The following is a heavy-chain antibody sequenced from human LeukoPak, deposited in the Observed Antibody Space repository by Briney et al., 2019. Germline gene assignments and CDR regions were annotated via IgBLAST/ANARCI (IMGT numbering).Heavy chain of an antibody. V-gene: IGHV3-23*01. Sequence: PGGSLRLSCAASGFTFSSYAMSWFRQAPGKGLEWVSAISGSGGSTYYADSVKGRFTISRDNSKNTLYLQMNSLRAEDTAVYYCAKAHDSSGYYYEGYWGQGTPVTVSS. CDR3: AKAHDSSGYYYEGY. J-gene: IGHJ4*02. CDR2: ISGSGGST. D-gene: IGHD3-22*01. CDR1: GFTFSSYA.